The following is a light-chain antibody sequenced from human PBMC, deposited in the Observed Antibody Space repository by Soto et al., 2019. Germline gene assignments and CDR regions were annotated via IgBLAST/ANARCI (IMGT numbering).Light chain of an antibody. V-gene: IGLV3-25*02. Sequence: YELTQPPSVSVSPGQTARITCPGDALPKQYAYWYQQKPGQAPVLVIYKDSERPSGIPERFSGSSSGTTVTLTISGVQAEDEADYYCQSADSSGTHQVFGTGTKVTVL. CDR3: QSADSSGTHQV. CDR1: ALPKQY. J-gene: IGLJ1*01. CDR2: KDS.